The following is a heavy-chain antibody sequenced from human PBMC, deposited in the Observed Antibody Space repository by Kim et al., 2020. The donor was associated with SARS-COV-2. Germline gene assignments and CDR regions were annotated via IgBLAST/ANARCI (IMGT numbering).Heavy chain of an antibody. CDR2: IKQDGSER. Sequence: GGSLRLSCAASGFVFKTYWMSWVRQAPGKGLEWVANIKQDGSERYYVDSVKGRFTISRDNAKNSLDLQMSSLRAEDTAVYYCAREPSAYDFDNAFDIWGQGTMVTVSS. D-gene: IGHD3-3*01. CDR3: AREPSAYDFDNAFDI. J-gene: IGHJ3*02. CDR1: GFVFKTYW. V-gene: IGHV3-7*03.